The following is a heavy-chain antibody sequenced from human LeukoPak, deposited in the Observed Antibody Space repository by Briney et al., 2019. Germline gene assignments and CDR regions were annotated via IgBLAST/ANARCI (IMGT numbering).Heavy chain of an antibody. V-gene: IGHV1-18*01. CDR1: GYTFTSYG. Sequence: ASVKVSCKASGYTFTSYGISWVRQAPGQGLEWMGWISAYNGNTNYAQKLQGRVTMTTDTSTSTAYMELRSLRSDDTAVYYCARGDPAGEWLFREWFDPWGQGTLVTVSS. CDR3: ARGDPAGEWLFREWFDP. D-gene: IGHD3-3*01. J-gene: IGHJ5*02. CDR2: ISAYNGNT.